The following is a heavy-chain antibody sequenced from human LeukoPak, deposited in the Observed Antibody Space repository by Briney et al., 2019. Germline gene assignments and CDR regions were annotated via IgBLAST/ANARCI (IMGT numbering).Heavy chain of an antibody. Sequence: SETLSLTCTVSGGSTSSYYWSWIRQPPGKGLEWIGYIYYSGSTNYNPSLKSRVTISVDTSKNQFSLKLSSVTAADTAVYYCARSYVGLDYWGQGTLVTVS. CDR2: IYYSGST. CDR1: GGSTSSYY. J-gene: IGHJ4*02. CDR3: ARSYVGLDY. D-gene: IGHD3-10*02. V-gene: IGHV4-59*08.